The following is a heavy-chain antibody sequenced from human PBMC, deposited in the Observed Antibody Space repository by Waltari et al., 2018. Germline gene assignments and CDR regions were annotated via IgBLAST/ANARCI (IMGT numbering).Heavy chain of an antibody. Sequence: EVQVLESGGGLVQPGGSLRLTCTASGFIFNNYALNWVRQAPGKGLEWVSGINGYGAKTYYADSVRGRFTLSRDNSRNTLSLQMNSLRAEDTAVYYCAKAHFYDNSGYMENWGQGTLVTVSS. J-gene: IGHJ4*02. CDR3: AKAHFYDNSGYMEN. V-gene: IGHV3-23*01. CDR2: INGYGAKT. D-gene: IGHD3-22*01. CDR1: GFIFNNYA.